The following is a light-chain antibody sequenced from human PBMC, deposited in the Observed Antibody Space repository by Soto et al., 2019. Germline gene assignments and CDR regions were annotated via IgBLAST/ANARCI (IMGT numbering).Light chain of an antibody. J-gene: IGKJ1*01. Sequence: EIVMTQSPATLSVSPGERATLSCRASQSVSSSYLAWYQQKPGQAPRLLISGASSRAADIPDRFSGSGSGTDFTLTINRLEPEDFAVYYCQQYGGSPRTFGQGTKVDIK. V-gene: IGKV3-20*01. CDR1: QSVSSSY. CDR2: GAS. CDR3: QQYGGSPRT.